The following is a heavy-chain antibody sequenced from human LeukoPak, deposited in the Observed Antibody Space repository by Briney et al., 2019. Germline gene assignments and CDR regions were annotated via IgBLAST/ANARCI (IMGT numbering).Heavy chain of an antibody. CDR3: ARQIRCIAARICWFDP. CDR2: IIPIFGTA. Sequence: SVKVSCKASGGTFSSYAISWVRQAPGQGLEWMGGIIPIFGTANYAQKFQGRVTITTDESTSTAYMELSSLRSEDTAVYYCARQIRCIAARICWFDPWGQGTLVTVSS. D-gene: IGHD6-6*01. CDR1: GGTFSSYA. J-gene: IGHJ5*02. V-gene: IGHV1-69*05.